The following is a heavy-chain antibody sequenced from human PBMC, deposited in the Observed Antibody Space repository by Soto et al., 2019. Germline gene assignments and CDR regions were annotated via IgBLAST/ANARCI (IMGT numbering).Heavy chain of an antibody. Sequence: GGSLRLSCAASGFTFSSYAMTYVRQAPGKGLEWVSTIGESGTYYADSVKGRFTISRDNSKNTVYVQMNSLRAEDTAVYYCAKHSGTYSLDYWGQGTLVTVSS. V-gene: IGHV3-23*01. CDR1: GFTFSSYA. CDR2: IGESGT. CDR3: AKHSGTYSLDY. D-gene: IGHD1-26*01. J-gene: IGHJ4*02.